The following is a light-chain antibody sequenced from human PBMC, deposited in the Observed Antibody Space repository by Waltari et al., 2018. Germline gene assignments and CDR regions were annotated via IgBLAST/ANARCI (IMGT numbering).Light chain of an antibody. V-gene: IGLV1-40*01. J-gene: IGLJ2*01. CDR2: GNY. CDR3: HSYDDSLRASV. Sequence: QSVLTHAPSVFGAPGQRVTIPCPGGRSYIGAGSDLPWYQQLPGTAPKRRIYGNYNRPSGFPDRFSASKAGTSASLAITVLQADDEAIYFCHSYDDSLRASVFGGGARLTVL. CDR1: RSYIGAGSD.